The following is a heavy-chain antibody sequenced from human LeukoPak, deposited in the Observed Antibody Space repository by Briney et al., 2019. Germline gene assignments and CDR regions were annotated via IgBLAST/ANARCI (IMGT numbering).Heavy chain of an antibody. J-gene: IGHJ4*02. CDR1: GGSFSGYY. D-gene: IGHD6-6*01. V-gene: IGHV4-34*01. CDR3: ARSYPIAARPGDFDY. CDR2: INHSGST. Sequence: SETLSLTCAVYGGSFSGYYWSWIRQPPGKGLEWIGEINHSGSTNYNPSLKSRVTISVDTSKNQFSLKLSSVTAADTAVYYCARSYPIAARPGDFDYWGQGTLVTVSS.